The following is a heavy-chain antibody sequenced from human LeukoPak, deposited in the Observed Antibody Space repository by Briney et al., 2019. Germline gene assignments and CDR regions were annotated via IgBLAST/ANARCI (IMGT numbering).Heavy chain of an antibody. CDR1: DGSINSYY. Sequence: PSETLSLTCSVSDGSINSYYWNWIRRPQWKGLEWIGYIYYNGNTNYSPSLKSRVTMSVDTSKNLFSLKVSSVTAADTAVYYCARGRSNYYGMDVWGQGTTVTVSS. V-gene: IGHV4-59*01. CDR2: IYYNGNT. CDR3: ARGRSNYYGMDV. J-gene: IGHJ6*02. D-gene: IGHD1-26*01.